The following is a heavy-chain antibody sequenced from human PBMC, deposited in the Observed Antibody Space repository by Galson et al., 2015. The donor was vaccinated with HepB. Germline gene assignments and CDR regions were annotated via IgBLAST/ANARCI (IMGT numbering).Heavy chain of an antibody. CDR1: EFTVNSNY. J-gene: IGHJ4*02. CDR3: ARLEVGAFRSGSQSFDC. V-gene: IGHV3-66*01. D-gene: IGHD3-3*01. CDR2: IFSGGTT. Sequence: SLRLSCAASEFTVNSNYMARVRQAPGMGLEWVSVIFSGGTTHYADSVKGRFALSRDISKNTLYLQMNSLRAEDTAVYYCARLEVGAFRSGSQSFDCWGQGTLVTVSS.